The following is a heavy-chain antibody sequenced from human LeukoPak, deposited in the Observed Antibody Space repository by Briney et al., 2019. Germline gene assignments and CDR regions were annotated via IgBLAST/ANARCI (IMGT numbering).Heavy chain of an antibody. J-gene: IGHJ3*01. CDR3: ARDYYYDSNGYPDDTFDV. V-gene: IGHV1-18*01. CDR2: ISAYDGDT. CDR1: GYSFNSYG. D-gene: IGHD3-22*01. Sequence: ASVKVSCKASGYSFNSYGTSWVRQAPGQGLEWMGWISAYDGDTNYEQKLQGRVTLTTDTSTSTVYMELRSLRSDDTAVYYCARDYYYDSNGYPDDTFDVWGQGTMLTVSS.